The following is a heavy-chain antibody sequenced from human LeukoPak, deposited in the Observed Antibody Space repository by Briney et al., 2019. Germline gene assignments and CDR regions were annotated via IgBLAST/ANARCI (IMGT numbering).Heavy chain of an antibody. V-gene: IGHV4-34*01. CDR1: VGSFSGYY. Sequence: SETLSLTCAVYVGSFSGYYWSWIRQPPGNGREGIGEINHSGSTNYNPSLKSRVTISVDTSKNQFSLKLSSVTAADTAVYYCARAIAAAGPFYFDYWGQGTLVTVSS. J-gene: IGHJ4*02. CDR2: INHSGST. CDR3: ARAIAAAGPFYFDY. D-gene: IGHD6-13*01.